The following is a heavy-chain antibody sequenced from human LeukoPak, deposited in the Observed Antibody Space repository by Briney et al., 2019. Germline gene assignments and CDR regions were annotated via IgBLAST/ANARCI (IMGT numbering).Heavy chain of an antibody. Sequence: GGSLRLSCAASGFTFSSYAMSWVRQAPGKGLEWVSAVSDSGGSTYYADSVKGRFTISRDNSKNTLYLQMNSLRAEDTAVYYCARGLDRLNWGDDAFDIWGQGTMVTVSS. CDR2: VSDSGGST. V-gene: IGHV3-23*01. CDR1: GFTFSSYA. J-gene: IGHJ3*02. D-gene: IGHD7-27*01. CDR3: ARGLDRLNWGDDAFDI.